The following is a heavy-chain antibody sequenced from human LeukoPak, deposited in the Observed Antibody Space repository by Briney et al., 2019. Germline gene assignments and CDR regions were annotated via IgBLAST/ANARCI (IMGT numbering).Heavy chain of an antibody. D-gene: IGHD6-19*01. Sequence: GGSLRLSCAASGFTFSSYWMTWVRQAPGKGLEWVANIKEDGSEKYYLDSVKGRFTISRDNARDSLYLQMNSLRDDDTSVYFCARDASALYWGRGTLVTVSS. CDR2: IKEDGSEK. V-gene: IGHV3-7*01. CDR1: GFTFSSYW. CDR3: ARDASALY. J-gene: IGHJ4*02.